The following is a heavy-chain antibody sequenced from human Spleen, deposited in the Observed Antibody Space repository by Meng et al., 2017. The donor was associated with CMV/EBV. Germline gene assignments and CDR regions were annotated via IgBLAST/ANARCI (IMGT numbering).Heavy chain of an antibody. CDR3: ARKDPIWSGYYP. J-gene: IGHJ5*02. V-gene: IGHV4-34*01. D-gene: IGHD3-3*01. CDR1: GGSLTDYY. CDR2: IHHSEGT. Sequence: GSLRLSCGVYGGSLTDYYWTWIRQPPGKGLEWIGEIHHSEGTNYNPSLKSRVTMSLDTSKIQFSLKVNSVTAADTAVYYCARKDPIWSGYYPWGQGTLVTVSS.